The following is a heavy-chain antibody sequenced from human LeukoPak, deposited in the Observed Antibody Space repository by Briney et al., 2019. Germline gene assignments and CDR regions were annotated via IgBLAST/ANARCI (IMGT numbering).Heavy chain of an antibody. Sequence: GGSLRLSCAASGFTFSSYGMHWVRQAPGKGLEWVAFIRYDGSNKYYADSVKGRFTISRDNSKNTLYLQMNSLRAEDTAVYYCAKEGIAVAGMLLWGQGTLVTVSS. CDR1: GFTFSSYG. CDR3: AKEGIAVAGMLL. D-gene: IGHD6-19*01. J-gene: IGHJ4*02. CDR2: IRYDGSNK. V-gene: IGHV3-30*02.